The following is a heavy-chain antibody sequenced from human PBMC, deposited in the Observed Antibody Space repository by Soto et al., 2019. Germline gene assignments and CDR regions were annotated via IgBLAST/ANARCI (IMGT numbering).Heavy chain of an antibody. Sequence: EPQLVESGGGLVQPGGSLRLSCATSGFTFDYYSMNWVRQAPGKWLEWVSGISGSGAFTFYAASVEGRFTISRESSKNILYLQMNSLRVEDKAIYYWAKEIYDFIGGSDRHSYTDYWGQGTLVTVS. D-gene: IGHD3-16*02. V-gene: IGHV3-23*04. CDR2: ISGSGAFT. J-gene: IGHJ4*02. CDR3: AKEIYDFIGGSDRHSYTDY. CDR1: GFTFDYYS.